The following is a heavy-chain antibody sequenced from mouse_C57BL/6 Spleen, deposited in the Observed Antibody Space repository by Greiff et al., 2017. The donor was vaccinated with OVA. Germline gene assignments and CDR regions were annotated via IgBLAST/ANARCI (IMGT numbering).Heavy chain of an antibody. Sequence: QVQLQQPGAELVKPGASVKLSCKASGYTFTSYWMQWVKQRPGQGLEWIGEIDPSDSYTNYNQKFKGKATLTVETSSSTAYMQLSSLTSEDSAVYYCARRYYGSSFYWYFDVWGTGTTVTVSS. D-gene: IGHD1-1*01. CDR2: IDPSDSYT. V-gene: IGHV1-50*01. CDR1: GYTFTSYW. J-gene: IGHJ1*03. CDR3: ARRYYGSSFYWYFDV.